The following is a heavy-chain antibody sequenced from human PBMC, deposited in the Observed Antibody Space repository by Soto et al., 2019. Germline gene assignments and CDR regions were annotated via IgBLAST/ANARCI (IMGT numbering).Heavy chain of an antibody. CDR1: GYNFNTYG. Sequence: GASVKVSCKTSGYNFNTYGIIWLRQSPGQGLEWMGWISGYNGYTKYTESLEDRVTLSTDTSTSTAYLELRSLRSGDTALYFCARDRDYSHTDADIDYWGQGTLVTVSS. CDR2: ISGYNGYT. CDR3: ARDRDYSHTDADIDY. J-gene: IGHJ4*02. D-gene: IGHD3-16*01. V-gene: IGHV1-18*01.